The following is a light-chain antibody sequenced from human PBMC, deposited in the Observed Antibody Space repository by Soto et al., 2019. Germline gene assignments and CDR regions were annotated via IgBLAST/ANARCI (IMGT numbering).Light chain of an antibody. CDR2: KAS. CDR1: QSIRSW. J-gene: IGKJ1*01. CDR3: QQQNRHPWT. V-gene: IGKV1-5*03. Sequence: DIQMTQSPSTLSASVGDRVTVTCRASQSIRSWLAWCQEKPGKAPKLLIYKASLLETGVPSRFSGSGSGTEFPLTISSLQTDDFGTYFSQQQNRHPWTFGQGTKVDI.